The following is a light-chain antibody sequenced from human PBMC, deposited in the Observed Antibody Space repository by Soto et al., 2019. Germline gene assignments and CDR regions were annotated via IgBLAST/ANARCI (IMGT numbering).Light chain of an antibody. CDR1: SGHNSYA. CDR2: VNSDGSH. Sequence: QAVVTQSPSASASLGDSVKLTCTLSSGHNSYAIAWHQQQPEKGPRYLMKVNSDGSHSKGDGIPDRFSGSSSGAERYLTISSLQSEDEADYYCQTWSTDIRVFGGGTKLTVL. V-gene: IGLV4-69*01. J-gene: IGLJ3*02. CDR3: QTWSTDIRV.